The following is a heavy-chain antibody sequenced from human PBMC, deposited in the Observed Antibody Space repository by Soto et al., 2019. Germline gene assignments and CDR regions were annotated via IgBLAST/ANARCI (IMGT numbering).Heavy chain of an antibody. J-gene: IGHJ1*01. D-gene: IGHD3-22*01. Sequence: QVQLVESGGGVVQPGRSLRLSCTASGFSFSSYVMHWVRQGPGEGLEWVASISIDGSSTHYADSVKGRFTISRDNSKNTLYLQMDSLTAEETTVYYCAREDESSGRAGTFHHWGQGTLVTVSS. CDR3: AREDESSGRAGTFHH. V-gene: IGHV3-30-3*01. CDR2: ISIDGSST. CDR1: GFSFSSYV.